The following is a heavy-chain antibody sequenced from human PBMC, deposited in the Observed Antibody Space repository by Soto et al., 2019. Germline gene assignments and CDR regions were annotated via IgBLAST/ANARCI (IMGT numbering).Heavy chain of an antibody. CDR1: GFTVSNNY. Sequence: EVQLVESGGGLVQPGGSLRLSCAASGFTVSNNYMRWVRQAPGKGLEWVSLIYSGGATYYADSVKGRFTISRDNSKNPLYRQMNSLRAEDTAVYYCARDGTYNWVGGQGILVTVSS. D-gene: IGHD1-1*01. CDR2: IYSGGAT. CDR3: ARDGTYNWV. J-gene: IGHJ4*02. V-gene: IGHV3-66*01.